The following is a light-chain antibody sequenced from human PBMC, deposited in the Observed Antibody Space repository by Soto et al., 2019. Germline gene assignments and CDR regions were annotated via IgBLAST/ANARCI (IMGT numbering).Light chain of an antibody. Sequence: EIVLTQSPVTLSLSPGERATLSCRASQSVSSYLAWYQQKPGQAPRLLIYDASNRATGIPARFSGSGSGTEFTLTISSLEPEDFAVYYCQQRLNWQVTFGQGTRLEIK. CDR2: DAS. CDR3: QQRLNWQVT. J-gene: IGKJ5*01. V-gene: IGKV3-11*01. CDR1: QSVSSY.